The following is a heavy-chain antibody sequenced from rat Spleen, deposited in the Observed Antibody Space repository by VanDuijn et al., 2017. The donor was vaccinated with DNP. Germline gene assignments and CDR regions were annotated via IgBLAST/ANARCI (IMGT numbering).Heavy chain of an antibody. CDR2: IGSPAYAP. CDR3: AKGDY. CDR1: GFTFSAYY. J-gene: IGHJ2*01. V-gene: IGHV5-27*01. Sequence: EVQLVESGGGLVQPGRSLKLSCAASGFTFSAYYMAWVRQAPAKGLEWVAYIGSPAYAPYYTDSVKGRFAISRDNAKSTLYLQMNSLRSEDMATYYCAKGDYWGQGVMVTVSS.